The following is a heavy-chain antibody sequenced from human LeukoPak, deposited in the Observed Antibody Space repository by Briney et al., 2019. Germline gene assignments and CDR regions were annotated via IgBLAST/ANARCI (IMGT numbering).Heavy chain of an antibody. CDR3: ARDRDILTGFYYYGMDV. CDR1: AFTFSSYG. Sequence: PGGSLRLSCAASAFTFSSYGMHWVRQAPGKGLEWVALISYDGSNKYYTDSVKGRFTISRDNSKNTLCLQINSLRAEDTAVYFCARDRDILTGFYYYGMDVWGQGTTVTVSS. CDR2: ISYDGSNK. V-gene: IGHV3-30*03. J-gene: IGHJ6*02. D-gene: IGHD3-9*01.